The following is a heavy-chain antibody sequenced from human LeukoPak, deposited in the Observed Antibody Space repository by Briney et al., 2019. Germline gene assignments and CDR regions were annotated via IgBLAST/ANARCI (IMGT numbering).Heavy chain of an antibody. CDR1: GFTFSSYW. Sequence: PGGSLRLSCAASGFTFSSYWMSWVRQAPGKGLEWVANIKQDGSEKYYVDSVKGRFTISRDNAKNSLYLQMNSLRAEDTAVYYCAREVRYYDSSGYFDYWGQGTLVTVSS. V-gene: IGHV3-7*01. CDR3: AREVRYYDSSGYFDY. J-gene: IGHJ4*02. CDR2: IKQDGSEK. D-gene: IGHD3-22*01.